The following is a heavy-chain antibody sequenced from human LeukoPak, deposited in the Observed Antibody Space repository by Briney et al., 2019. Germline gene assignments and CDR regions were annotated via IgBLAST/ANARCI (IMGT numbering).Heavy chain of an antibody. V-gene: IGHV4-59*01. CDR1: GGSISGYY. D-gene: IGHD3-10*01. Sequence: SETLSLTCTVSGGSISGYYWSWIRQSPEKGLEWIGYIYYSGTTNYNPSLKSRVTMSVDTSKNQFSLKLSSVTAADTAVYYCARIRVNAFDIWGQGTMVTVSS. J-gene: IGHJ3*02. CDR2: IYYSGTT. CDR3: ARIRVNAFDI.